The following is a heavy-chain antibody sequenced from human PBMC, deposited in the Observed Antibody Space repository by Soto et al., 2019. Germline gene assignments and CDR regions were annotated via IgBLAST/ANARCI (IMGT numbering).Heavy chain of an antibody. V-gene: IGHV1-18*01. CDR1: GYTFTSYG. Sequence: GASVKVSCKASGYTFTSYGISWVRQAPGQGLEWMGWISAYNGNTNYAQKLQGRVTMTTDTSTSTAYMELRSLRSDDTAVYYCARDYDSSGYYPFGYWGQGTLVTVSS. D-gene: IGHD3-22*01. CDR3: ARDYDSSGYYPFGY. CDR2: ISAYNGNT. J-gene: IGHJ4*02.